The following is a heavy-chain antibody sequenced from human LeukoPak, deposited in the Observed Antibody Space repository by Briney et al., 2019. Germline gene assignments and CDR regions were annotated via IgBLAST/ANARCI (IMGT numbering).Heavy chain of an antibody. CDR3: ARVGYYESSGYYEY. D-gene: IGHD3-22*01. CDR2: INPNSGGT. CDR1: GYTLTDYY. Sequence: RASAKVSCKASGYTLTDYYMHWVRQAPGQGLEWMGRINPNSGGTNYAQKFQGRVTMTRDTSISTVYMELSRLRSDDTAVYYCARVGYYESSGYYEYWGQGTLVTVSS. V-gene: IGHV1-2*06. J-gene: IGHJ4*02.